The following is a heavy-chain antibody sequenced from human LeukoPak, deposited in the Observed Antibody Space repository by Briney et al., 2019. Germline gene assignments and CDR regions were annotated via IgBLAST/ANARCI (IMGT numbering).Heavy chain of an antibody. CDR2: INSDGSST. Sequence: PGGSLRLSCAASGFTFSSYWMHWVRQAPGKELVWVSRINSDGSSTSYADSVKGRFTISRDNAKNSLYLQMNSLRAEDTALYYCAGSGLNGYYYYYMDVWGKGTTVTVSS. V-gene: IGHV3-74*01. J-gene: IGHJ6*03. CDR3: AGSGLNGYYYYYMDV. CDR1: GFTFSSYW. D-gene: IGHD3-10*01.